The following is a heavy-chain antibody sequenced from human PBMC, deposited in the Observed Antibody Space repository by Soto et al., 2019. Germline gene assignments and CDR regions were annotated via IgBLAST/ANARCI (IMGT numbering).Heavy chain of an antibody. D-gene: IGHD1-26*01. CDR1: GGSISSYY. Sequence: SETLSLTCTVSGGSISSYYRNWIRQPPGKGLEWIGYIYYSRSTKYNPSLKSRVTISVDPNNNQLSLKLRSVTAADTAVYYCARYFAGTGSLDYWGQGTRVTGSS. J-gene: IGHJ4*02. V-gene: IGHV4-59*01. CDR3: ARYFAGTGSLDY. CDR2: IYYSRST.